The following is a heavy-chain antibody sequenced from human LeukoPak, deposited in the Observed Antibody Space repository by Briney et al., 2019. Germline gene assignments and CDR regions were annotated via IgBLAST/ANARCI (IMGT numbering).Heavy chain of an antibody. CDR1: GYTFTSYG. D-gene: IGHD6-19*01. CDR3: VRGPGIAVAGVFDY. V-gene: IGHV1-18*04. Sequence: ASVKVSCKASGYTFTSYGINWVRQAPGQGLEWLGWLSGYTGHTNYVQKIQGRVTMTTDTSTNTAYMELRSLRSDDTAVYYCVRGPGIAVAGVFDYWGQGSLVTVSS. CDR2: LSGYTGHT. J-gene: IGHJ4*02.